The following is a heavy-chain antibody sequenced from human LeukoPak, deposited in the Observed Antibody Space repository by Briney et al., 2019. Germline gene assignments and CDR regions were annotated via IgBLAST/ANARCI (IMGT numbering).Heavy chain of an antibody. CDR1: GFTFSSYA. CDR3: AEATTAIAAAGTGSHFDY. Sequence: GGSLRLSCAASGFTFSSYAMSWVRHAPGKGLEWVLAISGSGGSTYYADSVKGRFSISRDNSKNTLYLQMNSLRAEDTAVYYCAEATTAIAAAGTGSHFDYWGQGTLVTVSS. CDR2: ISGSGGST. V-gene: IGHV3-23*01. J-gene: IGHJ4*02. D-gene: IGHD6-13*01.